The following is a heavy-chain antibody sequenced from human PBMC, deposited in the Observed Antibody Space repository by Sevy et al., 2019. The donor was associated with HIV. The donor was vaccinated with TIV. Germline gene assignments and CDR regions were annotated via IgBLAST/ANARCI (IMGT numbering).Heavy chain of an antibody. J-gene: IGHJ4*01. D-gene: IGHD3-16*01. CDR3: AREGGYYDCVW. Sequence: GGSLRLSCAASGFTFSGYAMHWVRQAPGKGLEWVGLVSYDGNTKYYADSVKGRFTISLDNSKNMLSLLMDSLSTEDTAVYFCAREGGYYDCVWGGQGALVTVSS. CDR1: GFTFSGYA. V-gene: IGHV3-30*04. CDR2: VSYDGNTK.